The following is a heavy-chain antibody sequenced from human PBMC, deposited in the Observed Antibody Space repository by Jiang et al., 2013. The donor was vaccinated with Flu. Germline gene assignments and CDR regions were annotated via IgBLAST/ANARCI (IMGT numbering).Heavy chain of an antibody. J-gene: IGHJ5*02. V-gene: IGHV4-59*08. CDR1: GGSISSYY. Sequence: GSGLVKPSETLSLTCTVSGGSISSYYWSWIRQPPGKGLEWIGYIFYSGSTNYNPSLKSRVTISVDTSKNQFSLKLSSVTAADTAVYYCARRGXSYSHNWFDPVGPGNPGHRLL. CDR3: ARRGXSYSHNWFDP. D-gene: IGHD2-15*01. CDR2: IFYSGST.